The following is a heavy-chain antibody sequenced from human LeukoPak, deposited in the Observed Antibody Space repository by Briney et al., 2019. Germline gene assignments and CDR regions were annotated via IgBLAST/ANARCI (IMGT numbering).Heavy chain of an antibody. V-gene: IGHV5-51*01. CDR2: ISFGDSDS. CDR3: ATARPHRGFDI. CDR1: GYITSYW. J-gene: IGHJ3*02. Sequence: GESLKISCKGSGYITSYWIGWVRQMPGKGLEWMGIISFGDSDSRYSPSFQGQVTISVDKSINTAYLQWSSLKASDTAMYYCATARPHRGFDIWGQGTMVTVSS.